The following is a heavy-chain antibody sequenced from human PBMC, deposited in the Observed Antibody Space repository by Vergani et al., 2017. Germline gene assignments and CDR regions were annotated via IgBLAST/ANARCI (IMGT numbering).Heavy chain of an antibody. CDR3: ASGGIYSGDDYRYGDYLCY. CDR1: GGSFSGYY. V-gene: IGHV4-34*01. D-gene: IGHD5-12*01. CDR2: IKHSGST. J-gene: IGHJ4*02. Sequence: QVQLQQWGAGLLKPSETLSLTCAVYGGSFSGYYWSWIRQPPGKGLEWIGEIKHSGSTNYNPSLKGRVTISVDTSKNQFSLKLSSVTAADTAVYYCASGGIYSGDDYRYGDYLCYWGQGTLVTVSS.